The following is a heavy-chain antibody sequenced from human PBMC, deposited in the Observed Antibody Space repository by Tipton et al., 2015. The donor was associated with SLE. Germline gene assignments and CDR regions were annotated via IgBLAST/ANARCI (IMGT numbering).Heavy chain of an antibody. J-gene: IGHJ3*02. D-gene: IGHD1-14*01. V-gene: IGHV1-18*01. CDR1: GYMFANYG. CDR2: ISTKNGNT. Sequence: QVQLVQSGAEIKRPGASVKVSCKASGYMFANYGISWVRQAPGQGLEWMGWISTKNGNTNYAQNFQGRVTMTADTSTNTAYMELRSLRPDDTAVYYCARDALYYRNAFDIWGQGTMVTVSS. CDR3: ARDALYYRNAFDI.